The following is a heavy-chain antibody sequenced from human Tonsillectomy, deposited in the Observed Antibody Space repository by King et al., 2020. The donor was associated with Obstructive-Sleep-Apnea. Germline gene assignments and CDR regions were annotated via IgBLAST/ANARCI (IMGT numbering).Heavy chain of an antibody. D-gene: IGHD6-13*01. V-gene: IGHV1-18*04. CDR1: GYTFATYG. Sequence: VQLVQSGAEVKKPGASVKVSCKASGYTFATYGITWVRQAPGQGLEWMGWISAYNGNTNYAQKFQGRVTMTTDTSTSTAYMELRSLRSDDTAVYYCARYAIAAAGSTDYFDYWGQGTLVTVSS. CDR2: ISAYNGNT. CDR3: ARYAIAAAGSTDYFDY. J-gene: IGHJ4*02.